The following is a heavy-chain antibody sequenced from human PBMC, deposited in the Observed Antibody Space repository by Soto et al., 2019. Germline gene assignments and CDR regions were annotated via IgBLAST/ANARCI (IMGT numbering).Heavy chain of an antibody. CDR3: AKALRVASKTYYYDSSGYYSADYYYYGMDV. CDR2: ISGSGGST. Sequence: PGGSLRLSCAASGFTFSSYAMSWVRQAPGKGLEWVSAISGSGGSTYYADSVKGRFTISRDNSKNTLYLQMNSLRAEDTAVYYCAKALRVASKTYYYDSSGYYSADYYYYGMDVWGQGTTVTVSS. D-gene: IGHD3-22*01. V-gene: IGHV3-23*01. J-gene: IGHJ6*02. CDR1: GFTFSSYA.